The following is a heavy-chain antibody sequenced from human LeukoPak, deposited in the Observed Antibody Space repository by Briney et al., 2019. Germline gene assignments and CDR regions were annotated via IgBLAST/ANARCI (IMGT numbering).Heavy chain of an antibody. D-gene: IGHD2-2*01. J-gene: IGHJ4*02. CDR3: AKDGGSCSRTSCYPGVF. Sequence: GGSLRLSCAASGFTFSSYSMNWVRQAPGKGLEWVSYISSSSSTIYYADSVRGRFTTSRDNSKNTLYLQMNSLRAEDTAVYYCAKDGGSCSRTSCYPGVFWGQGTLVTVSS. CDR2: ISSSSSTI. V-gene: IGHV3-48*01. CDR1: GFTFSSYS.